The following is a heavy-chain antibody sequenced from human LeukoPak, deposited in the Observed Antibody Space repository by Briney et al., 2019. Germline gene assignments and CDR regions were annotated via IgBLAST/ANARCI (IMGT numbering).Heavy chain of an antibody. Sequence: ASVKVSCKVSGYTLIELSMHWVRQAPGKGLEWMGGFDPEDGETIYAQKFQGRVTMTEDTSTDTAYMELSSLRSEDTAVYYCATVVIYYDILTGPYIPFDYWGQGTLVTVSS. CDR1: GYTLIELS. V-gene: IGHV1-24*01. CDR2: FDPEDGET. J-gene: IGHJ4*02. CDR3: ATVVIYYDILTGPYIPFDY. D-gene: IGHD3-9*01.